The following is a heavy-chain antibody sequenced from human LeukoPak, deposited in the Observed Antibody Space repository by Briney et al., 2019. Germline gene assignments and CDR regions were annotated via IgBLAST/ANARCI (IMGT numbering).Heavy chain of an antibody. J-gene: IGHJ6*02. Sequence: GGSLRLSCAASGFTFSSYWMHWVRQAPGKGLVWVSRINSDGSSTSYADSVKGRFTISRDNTKNTLYLQMNSLRAEDTAVYYCARGGSGWYLGYYYGIDVWGQGTTVTVSS. CDR2: INSDGSST. D-gene: IGHD6-19*01. CDR1: GFTFSSYW. CDR3: ARGGSGWYLGYYYGIDV. V-gene: IGHV3-74*01.